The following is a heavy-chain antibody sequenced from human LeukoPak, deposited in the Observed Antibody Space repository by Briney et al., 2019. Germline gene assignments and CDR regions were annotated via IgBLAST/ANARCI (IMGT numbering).Heavy chain of an antibody. D-gene: IGHD2-2*03. Sequence: SETLSLTCTVSNGSMTSDSYYWAWVRQPPGKGLEWIGTIFYSGKTYYSASLKSRVTVSLDTSKKNFSLRLSSVTAADAAVYYCARLWIVATWFDAWGQGALVTVSS. V-gene: IGHV4-39*02. CDR3: ARLWIVATWFDA. CDR1: NGSMTSDSYY. CDR2: IFYSGKT. J-gene: IGHJ5*02.